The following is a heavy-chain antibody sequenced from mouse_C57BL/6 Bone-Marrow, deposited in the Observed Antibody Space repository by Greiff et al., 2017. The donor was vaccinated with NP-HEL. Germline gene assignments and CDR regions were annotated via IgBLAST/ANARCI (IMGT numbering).Heavy chain of an antibody. Sequence: VQLQQSGPVLVKPGASVKMSCKASGYTFTDYYLNWVKQSHGKSLEWIGVINPYNGGTSYNQKFKGKATLTVDKSSSTAYMQLNSLTSEDSAVYYCARGGEPAWFAYWGRGTLVTVSA. D-gene: IGHD2-13*01. CDR2: INPYNGGT. CDR1: GYTFTDYY. J-gene: IGHJ3*01. V-gene: IGHV1-19*01. CDR3: ARGGEPAWFAY.